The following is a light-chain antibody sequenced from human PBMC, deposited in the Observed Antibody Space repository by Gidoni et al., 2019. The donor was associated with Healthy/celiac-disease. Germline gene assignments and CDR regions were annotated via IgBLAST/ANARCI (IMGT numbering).Light chain of an antibody. CDR1: QSVSSSY. CDR2: GAS. V-gene: IGKV3-20*01. CDR3: QQYGSSPRT. Sequence: DIVLTPPPGTLSLSPGERATLSCRASQSVSSSYLAWYQQKPGQAPRLLIYGASNRATGIPDRFSGSGSGTDFTLTISRLEPEDFAVYYCQQYGSSPRTFGQGTKVEIK. J-gene: IGKJ1*01.